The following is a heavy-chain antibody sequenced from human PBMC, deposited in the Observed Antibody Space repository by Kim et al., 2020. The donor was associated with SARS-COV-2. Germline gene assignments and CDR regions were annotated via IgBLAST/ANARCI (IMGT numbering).Heavy chain of an antibody. J-gene: IGHJ5*02. CDR2: INPNSGGT. Sequence: ASVKVSCKASGYTFTGYYMHWVRQAPGQGLEWMGWINPNSGGTNYAQKFQGRVTMTRDTSISTAYMELSRLRSDDTAAYSSARDSERDSSARSRNWLPP. D-gene: IGHD6-19*01. CDR1: GYTFTGYY. CDR3: ARDSERDSSARSRNWLPP. V-gene: IGHV1-2*02.